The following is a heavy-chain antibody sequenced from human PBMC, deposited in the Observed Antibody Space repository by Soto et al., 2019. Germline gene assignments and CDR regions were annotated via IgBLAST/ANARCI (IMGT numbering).Heavy chain of an antibody. Sequence: QVQLVQSGAEVKKPGSSVKVSCKASGGTFSSYAISWVRQAPGQGLEWMGGIIPIFGTADYAQKFQGRVTITADESTSTAYMELSSLRSEDTAVYYCASHSSLRGYCISTSCYGYYYGMDVWGQGTTVTFSS. D-gene: IGHD2-2*01. CDR2: IIPIFGTA. V-gene: IGHV1-69*12. CDR1: GGTFSSYA. J-gene: IGHJ6*02. CDR3: ASHSSLRGYCISTSCYGYYYGMDV.